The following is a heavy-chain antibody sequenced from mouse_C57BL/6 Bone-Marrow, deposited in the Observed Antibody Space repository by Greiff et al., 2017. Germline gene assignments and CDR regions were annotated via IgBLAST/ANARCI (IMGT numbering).Heavy chain of an antibody. CDR1: GYTFTSSG. V-gene: IGHV1-81*01. CDR2: IYPRSGNT. J-gene: IGHJ4*01. CDR3: AKNRVYAMDY. Sequence: QVQLQQSGAELARPGASVKLSCKASGYTFTSSGISWVKQRTGQGLEWIGEIYPRSGNTYYNEKFKGKATLTADKSSSTAYMELRSLTSEDSAVYFCAKNRVYAMDYWGQGTSVTVSS.